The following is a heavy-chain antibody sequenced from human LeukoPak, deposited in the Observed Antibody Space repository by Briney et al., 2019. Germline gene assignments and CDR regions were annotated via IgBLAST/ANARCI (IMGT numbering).Heavy chain of an antibody. CDR3: ATTIGARLMYFDY. D-gene: IGHD6-6*01. J-gene: IGHJ4*02. Sequence: VASVKVSCKASGCTFTTYVFNWVRQAPGQGLEWMGWISAYNGNTNYAQNLQGRVTMTTDTSTSTAYMEVRSLRSDDTAVYYCATTIGARLMYFDYWGQGTLVTVSS. V-gene: IGHV1-18*01. CDR1: GCTFTTYV. CDR2: ISAYNGNT.